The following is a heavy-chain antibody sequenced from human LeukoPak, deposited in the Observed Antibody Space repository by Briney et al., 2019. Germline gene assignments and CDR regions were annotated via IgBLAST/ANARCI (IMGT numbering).Heavy chain of an antibody. J-gene: IGHJ6*03. D-gene: IGHD3-3*01. CDR2: MNLNSGNT. CDR1: VYTFTSYD. V-gene: IGHV1-8*01. CDR3: ARGVNYDFWSGSYYSYYYMEV. Sequence: ASEKVSCKASVYTFTSYDINWVRQAAGQGLEWMGWMNLNSGNTGYAQKFQGRVTITRDTSISTAYMELSGLTSEDTAVYYCARGVNYDFWSGSYYSYYYMEVWGKGTTVTVSS.